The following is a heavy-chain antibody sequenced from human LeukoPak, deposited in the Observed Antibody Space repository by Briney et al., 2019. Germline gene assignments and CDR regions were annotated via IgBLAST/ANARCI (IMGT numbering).Heavy chain of an antibody. CDR3: ATGGYCSGGSCHGGFDY. D-gene: IGHD2-15*01. CDR1: GYNFTSYW. CDR2: IYPGDSDS. V-gene: IGHV5-51*01. J-gene: IGHJ4*02. Sequence: GESLKISCKGSGYNFTSYWIGWVRQMPGKGLEWMGIIYPGDSDSRLSPSLQGQVTISADRSISTAYLQWSSLKASDTAMYYCATGGYCSGGSCHGGFDYWGQGTLVTVSS.